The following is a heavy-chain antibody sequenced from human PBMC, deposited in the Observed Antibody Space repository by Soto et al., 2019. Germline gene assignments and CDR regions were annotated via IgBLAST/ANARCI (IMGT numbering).Heavy chain of an antibody. CDR2: ISGDGKTA. Sequence: GGSLRLSCAASGLTFSNYAMGWVRQAPGKGLEWVSVISGDGKTAYYANFVEGRFTISRDNSKNTLYLQMNGLRDEDTAVHYCATQDFRGPTGTTWGQGTLVTVSS. CDR1: GLTFSNYA. V-gene: IGHV3-23*01. D-gene: IGHD1-1*01. J-gene: IGHJ4*02. CDR3: ATQDFRGPTGTT.